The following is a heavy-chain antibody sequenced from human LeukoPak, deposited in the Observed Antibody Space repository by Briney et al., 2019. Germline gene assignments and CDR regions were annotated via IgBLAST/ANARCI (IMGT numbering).Heavy chain of an antibody. CDR3: AREVVVVVAAELYYYYGMDV. D-gene: IGHD2-15*01. J-gene: IGHJ6*02. CDR2: FSGSGGST. CDR1: GFTFSSYA. Sequence: PGGSLRLSCAASGFTFSSYAMSWVRQAPGKGLEWVSAFSGSGGSTYYADSVKGRFTISRDNSKNTLYLQMNSLRAEDTAVYYCAREVVVVVAAELYYYYGMDVWGQGTTVTVSS. V-gene: IGHV3-23*01.